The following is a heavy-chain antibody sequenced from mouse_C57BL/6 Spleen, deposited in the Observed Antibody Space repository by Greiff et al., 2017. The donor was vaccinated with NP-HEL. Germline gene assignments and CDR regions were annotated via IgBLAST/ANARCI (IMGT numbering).Heavy chain of an antibody. CDR3: ARRDSNGYFDV. CDR2: IWSGGST. V-gene: IGHV2-2*01. D-gene: IGHD2-5*01. CDR1: GFSLTSYG. J-gene: IGHJ1*03. Sequence: VKLQESGPGLVQPSQSLSITCTVSGFSLTSYGVHWVRQSPGKGLEWLGVIWSGGSTDYNAAFISRLSISKDNSKSQVFFKMNSLQADDTAIYYCARRDSNGYFDVWGTGTTVTVSS.